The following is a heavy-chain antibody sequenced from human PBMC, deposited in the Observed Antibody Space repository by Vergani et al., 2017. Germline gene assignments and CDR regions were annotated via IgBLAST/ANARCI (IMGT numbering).Heavy chain of an antibody. Sequence: QVQLVQSGAEVKKPGSSVKVSCKASGGTFSSYAISWVRQAPGQGLEWMGRIIPILGTANYAQKFQGRVTITADESTSTAYMELSSLRSEDTAVYYCAGEGGAIFGVVMGYYYYMDVWGKGTTVTVSS. V-gene: IGHV1-69*11. J-gene: IGHJ6*03. D-gene: IGHD3-3*01. CDR3: AGEGGAIFGVVMGYYYYMDV. CDR1: GGTFSSYA. CDR2: IIPILGTA.